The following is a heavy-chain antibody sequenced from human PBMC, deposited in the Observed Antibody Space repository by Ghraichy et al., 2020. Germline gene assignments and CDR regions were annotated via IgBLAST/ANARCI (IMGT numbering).Heavy chain of an antibody. CDR3: ARALTGYCSSTSCSNWFDP. CDR1: GGSISSGGYS. V-gene: IGHV4-30-2*01. J-gene: IGHJ5*02. D-gene: IGHD2-2*01. CDR2: IYHSGST. Sequence: SETLSLTCAVSGGSISSGGYSWSWIRQPPGKGLEWIGYIYHSGSTYYNPSLKSRVTISVDRSKNQFSLKLSSVTAADTAVYYCARALTGYCSSTSCSNWFDPWGQGTLVTVSS.